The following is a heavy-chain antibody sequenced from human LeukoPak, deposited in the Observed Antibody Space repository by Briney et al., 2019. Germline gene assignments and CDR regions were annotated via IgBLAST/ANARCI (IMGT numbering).Heavy chain of an antibody. CDR1: GFTFSDYY. J-gene: IGHJ6*03. V-gene: IGHV4-34*01. CDR3: ARLPYYYDSSGYYYGTGYMHV. D-gene: IGHD3-22*01. CDR2: INHRGST. Sequence: LRLSCAASGFTFSDYYMSWIRQAPGKGLEWIGEINHRGSTNYNPSLKSRVTISVDTSKNQFSLKLSSVTAAATAVYYCARLPYYYDSSGYYYGTGYMHVWGKGTTVPVSS.